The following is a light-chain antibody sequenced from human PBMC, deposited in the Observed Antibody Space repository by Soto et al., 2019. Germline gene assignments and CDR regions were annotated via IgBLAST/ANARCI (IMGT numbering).Light chain of an antibody. CDR2: EDS. Sequence: QSALTQPPSASGSPGQSVTISCTGTSSDIGGYNFVSWYQQHPGKAPKLIIYEDSKRPSGVPDRFSGSKSGNTASLTVSGLQPEDEADYYCISYAVSTSYVFGTGTKVTVL. CDR1: SSDIGGYNF. J-gene: IGLJ1*01. CDR3: ISYAVSTSYV. V-gene: IGLV2-8*01.